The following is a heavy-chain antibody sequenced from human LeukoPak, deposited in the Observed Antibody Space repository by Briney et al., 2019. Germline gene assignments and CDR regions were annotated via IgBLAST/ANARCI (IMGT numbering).Heavy chain of an antibody. D-gene: IGHD3-16*02. J-gene: IGHJ4*02. CDR1: GFTFSNYG. CDR3: AKVARAYVWGSYLFDY. CDR2: ISGSGGST. V-gene: IGHV3-23*01. Sequence: GGSLRLSCAASGFTFSNYGMHWVRQAPGKGLEWVSAISGSGGSTYYADSVKGRFTISRDNSKNTLYLQMNSLRAEDTAVYYCAKVARAYVWGSYLFDYWGQGTLVTVSS.